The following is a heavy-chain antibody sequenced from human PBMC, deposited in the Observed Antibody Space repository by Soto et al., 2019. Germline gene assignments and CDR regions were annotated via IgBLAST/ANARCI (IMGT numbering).Heavy chain of an antibody. Sequence: EVQLVESGGGVVKPGGSLRLSCAASGFTFSNACMTWVRRAPGKGLEWVGRVKSKTDGGTIDYAAPVKDRFTFSRDDSKNTLYLQMNSLKTEDTAVYYCIGTYSGSSMRFDYWGQGTLVTVSS. D-gene: IGHD5-12*01. J-gene: IGHJ4*02. CDR3: IGTYSGSSMRFDY. V-gene: IGHV3-15*01. CDR1: GFTFSNAC. CDR2: VKSKTDGGTI.